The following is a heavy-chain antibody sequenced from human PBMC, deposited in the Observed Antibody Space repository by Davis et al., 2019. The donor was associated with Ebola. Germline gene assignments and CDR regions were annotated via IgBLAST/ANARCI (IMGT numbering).Heavy chain of an antibody. CDR2: INPSGGST. V-gene: IGHV1-46*01. Sequence: ASVKVSCKASGYTLVSYYAHWVRQAPGQGLEWMAIINPSGGSTSYAQKFQGRVTMTRDTSTSTVYMELSSLRSEDTAVYYCARDGYCSSTSCHPTYGMDVWGQGTTVTVSS. CDR1: GYTLVSYY. CDR3: ARDGYCSSTSCHPTYGMDV. J-gene: IGHJ6*02. D-gene: IGHD2-2*03.